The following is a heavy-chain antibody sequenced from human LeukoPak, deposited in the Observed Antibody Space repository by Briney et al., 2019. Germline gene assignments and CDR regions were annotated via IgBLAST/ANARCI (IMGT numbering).Heavy chain of an antibody. CDR3: ARETEMATQDLNSYYYYYYMDV. V-gene: IGHV3-48*03. D-gene: IGHD5-24*01. CDR1: GFTFSSYE. J-gene: IGHJ6*03. Sequence: GGSLRLSCAASGFTFSSYEMNWVRQAPGKGLEWVSYISSSGSTIYYADSVKGRFTISRDNAKNSLYLQMNSLRAEDTAVYYCARETEMATQDLNSYYYYYYMDVWGKGTTVTISS. CDR2: ISSSGSTI.